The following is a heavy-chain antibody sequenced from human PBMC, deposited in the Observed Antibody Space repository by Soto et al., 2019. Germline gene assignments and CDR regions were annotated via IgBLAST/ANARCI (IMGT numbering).Heavy chain of an antibody. J-gene: IGHJ5*02. CDR3: AHRLYSGSWLSGLFDWFDP. D-gene: IGHD6-13*01. Sequence: QITLKESGPMLVKPTQTLTLTCTFSGFSLTTRGVGVGWLRPPPGKALEWLELIYWDDDKRFSASLKSRLTITKATSKNQVVLTVTNMDPVDTGTYFCAHRLYSGSWLSGLFDWFDPWGQGTLVTVSS. CDR2: IYWDDDK. V-gene: IGHV2-5*02. CDR1: GFSLTTRGVG.